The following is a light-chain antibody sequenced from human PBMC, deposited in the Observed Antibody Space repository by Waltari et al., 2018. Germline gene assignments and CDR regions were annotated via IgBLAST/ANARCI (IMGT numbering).Light chain of an antibody. J-gene: IGKJ1*01. CDR3: MQGTQWPWT. CDR2: QVS. CDR1: QSLVDSDGHTY. Sequence: DVVMTQSPPSLPVTLGQPASISCRSSQSLVDSDGHTYLNWFHQRPGRSPMRLICQVSYRDSGVPDRFSGSGSGTDFTLKISRVEAEDVGVYYCMQGTQWPWTFGQGTKVEIK. V-gene: IGKV2-30*01.